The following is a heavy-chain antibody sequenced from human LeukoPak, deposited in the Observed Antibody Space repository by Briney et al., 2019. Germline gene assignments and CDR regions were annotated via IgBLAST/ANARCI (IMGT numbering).Heavy chain of an antibody. CDR1: GYTLTEYY. Sequence: ASVKVSCKASGYTLTEYYFHWVRHAPGQGLEWMGWINPNSGGTTYAQNFEGRVTMTRDTSISTTYMELSRLSSDDTAVYYCARNGRGTYDYWGQGTLVTVSS. CDR3: ARNGRGTYDY. J-gene: IGHJ4*02. CDR2: INPNSGGT. V-gene: IGHV1-2*02. D-gene: IGHD3-16*01.